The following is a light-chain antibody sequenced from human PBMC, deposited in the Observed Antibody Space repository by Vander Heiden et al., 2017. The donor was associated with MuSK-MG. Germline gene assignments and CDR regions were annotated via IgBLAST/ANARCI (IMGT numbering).Light chain of an antibody. CDR3: QVWDGSNDPMV. J-gene: IGLJ2*01. CDR2: FDS. V-gene: IGLV3-21*04. CDR1: NIGSKS. Sequence: SYVLTQPPSVSLAPGKTATITCGGNNIGSKSVHWYQRNPGQAPVLVMYFDSDRPSGIPERFSGSNSGNTATLTISRVEAGDEADYYCQVWDGSNDPMVFGGGTKLTVL.